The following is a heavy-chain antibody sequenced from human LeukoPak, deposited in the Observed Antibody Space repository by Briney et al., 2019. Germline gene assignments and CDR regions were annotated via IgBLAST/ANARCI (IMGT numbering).Heavy chain of an antibody. CDR2: ISYDGSNK. CDR3: AKQYLQLVRGSDAFDI. D-gene: IGHD6-13*01. V-gene: IGHV3-30-3*02. CDR1: GFTFSSYA. J-gene: IGHJ3*02. Sequence: GGSLRLSCAASGFTFSSYAMHWVRQAPGKGLEWVAVISYDGSNKYYADSVKGRFTISRDNSKNTLYLQMNSLRAEDTAVYYCAKQYLQLVRGSDAFDIWGQGTMVTVSS.